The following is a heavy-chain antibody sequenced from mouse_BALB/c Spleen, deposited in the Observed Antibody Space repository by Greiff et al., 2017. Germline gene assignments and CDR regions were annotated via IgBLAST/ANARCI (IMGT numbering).Heavy chain of an antibody. CDR1: GYSITSDYA. CDR2: ISYSGST. J-gene: IGHJ2*01. D-gene: IGHD1-1*01. V-gene: IGHV3-2*02. CDR3: AREGDYYGSSYFDY. Sequence: EVQLQESGPGLVKPSQSLSLTCTVTGYSITSDYAWNWIRQFPGNKLEWMGYISYSGSTSYNPSLKSRISITRDTSKNQFFLQLNSVTTEDTATYYCAREGDYYGSSYFDYWGQGTTLTVSS.